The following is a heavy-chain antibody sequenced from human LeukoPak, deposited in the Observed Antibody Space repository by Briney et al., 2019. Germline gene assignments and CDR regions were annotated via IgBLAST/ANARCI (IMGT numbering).Heavy chain of an antibody. V-gene: IGHV4-38-2*02. CDR2: IYTSGST. Sequence: SETLSLTCTVSGYSISSGYYWGWIRQPPGKGLEWIGSIYTSGSTNYNPSLKSRVTMSVDTSKNQFSLKLSSVTAADTAVYYCAGTRFSTVVKDYFDYWGQGTLVTVSS. J-gene: IGHJ4*02. D-gene: IGHD4-23*01. CDR1: GYSISSGYY. CDR3: AGTRFSTVVKDYFDY.